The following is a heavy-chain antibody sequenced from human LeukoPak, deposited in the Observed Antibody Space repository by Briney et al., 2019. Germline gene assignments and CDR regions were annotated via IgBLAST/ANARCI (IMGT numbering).Heavy chain of an antibody. CDR1: GFTFSSYA. J-gene: IGHJ6*02. D-gene: IGHD6-19*01. CDR2: ISGSGGST. CDR3: AGRRQQWLVRDYYYGMDV. Sequence: PGGSLRLSCAASGFTFSSYAMSWVRQAPGKGLEWVSAISGSGGSTYYTDSVKGRFTISRDNSKNTLYLQMNSLRAEDTAVYYCAGRRQQWLVRDYYYGMDVWGQGTTVTVSS. V-gene: IGHV3-23*01.